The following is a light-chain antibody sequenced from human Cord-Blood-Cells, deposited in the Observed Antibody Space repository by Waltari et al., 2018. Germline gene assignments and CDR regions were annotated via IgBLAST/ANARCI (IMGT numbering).Light chain of an antibody. CDR1: QSVSSN. Sequence: EIVFSQSQVTLSVSRGYSATLSCRASQSVSSNLSWYQQKPGQAPRLLIYGASTRATGIPARFSGSGSGTEFTLTISSLQSEDFAVYYCQQYNNWPPVFTFGPGTKVDIK. CDR2: GAS. CDR3: QQYNNWPPVFT. V-gene: IGKV3-15*01. J-gene: IGKJ3*01.